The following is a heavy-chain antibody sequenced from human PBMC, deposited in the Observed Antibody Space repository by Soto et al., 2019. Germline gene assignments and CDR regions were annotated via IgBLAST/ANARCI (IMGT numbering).Heavy chain of an antibody. D-gene: IGHD1-26*01. Sequence: SETLSLTCAVYGGSFSGYYWNWIRQPPGKGLEWIGEIDHSGYTNYNPSLKSRVTISVDTSKNQFSLRLTSVTAADTAVYYCARDFESGSYPRYYFDYWGQGTLVTVSS. J-gene: IGHJ4*02. V-gene: IGHV4-34*01. CDR2: IDHSGYT. CDR3: ARDFESGSYPRYYFDY. CDR1: GGSFSGYY.